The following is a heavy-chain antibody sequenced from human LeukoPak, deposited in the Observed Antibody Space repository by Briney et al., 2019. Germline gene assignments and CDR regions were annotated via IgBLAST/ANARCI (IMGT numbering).Heavy chain of an antibody. CDR1: GGSISSSSYY. CDR2: IYYSGST. D-gene: IGHD3-10*01. V-gene: IGHV4-39*07. CDR3: ARGDGSGSGRWFDP. J-gene: IGHJ5*02. Sequence: SETLSLTCTVSGGSISSSSYYWGWIRQPPGKGLEWIGSIYYSGSTYYNPSLKGRVTISVDGSKNQFSLNLNFVTAADTALYYCARGDGSGSGRWFDPWGQGTLITVSS.